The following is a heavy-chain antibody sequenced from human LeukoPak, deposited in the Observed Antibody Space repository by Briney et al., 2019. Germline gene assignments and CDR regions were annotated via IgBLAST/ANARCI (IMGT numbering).Heavy chain of an antibody. D-gene: IGHD2/OR15-2a*01. CDR1: GFTFSSYG. V-gene: IGHV3-33*01. J-gene: IGHJ3*02. CDR2: IWYDGSNK. CDR3: AVEYNSSPYAFDI. Sequence: GGSLGLSCAASGFTFSSYGMHWVRQAPGKGLEWVAVIWYDGSNKYYADSVKGRFTISRDNSKNTLYLRMNSLRVEDTAVYYCAVEYNSSPYAFDIWGQGTKVTVSS.